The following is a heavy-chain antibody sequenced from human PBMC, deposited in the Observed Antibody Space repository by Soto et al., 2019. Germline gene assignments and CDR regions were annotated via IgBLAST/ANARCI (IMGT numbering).Heavy chain of an antibody. CDR3: AREAIYYDTSGFSLYYFDY. Sequence: RGGSLRLSCAASGFTFNTDTMHWVRQAPGKGLEWVALISDDGSNKHYADSVKGRFSISRDNSKNTLYLQLNSLRPEDTAVYYCAREAIYYDTSGFSLYYFDYWGQGSLVTVSS. D-gene: IGHD3-22*01. V-gene: IGHV3-30-3*01. CDR1: GFTFNTDT. CDR2: ISDDGSNK. J-gene: IGHJ4*02.